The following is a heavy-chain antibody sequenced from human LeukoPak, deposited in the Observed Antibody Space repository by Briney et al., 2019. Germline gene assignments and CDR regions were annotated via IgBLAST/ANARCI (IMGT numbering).Heavy chain of an antibody. V-gene: IGHV3-30-3*01. CDR2: ISYDGSNK. CDR1: GFTFSSYA. J-gene: IGHJ4*02. Sequence: GRSLRLSCAASGFTFSSYAMHWVRQAPGKGLEWVAVISYDGSNKYYADSVKGRFTISRDNSKNTLYLQMNSLRAEDTAVYYCATDREYQPRVWGQGTLVTVSS. CDR3: ATDREYQPRV. D-gene: IGHD2-2*01.